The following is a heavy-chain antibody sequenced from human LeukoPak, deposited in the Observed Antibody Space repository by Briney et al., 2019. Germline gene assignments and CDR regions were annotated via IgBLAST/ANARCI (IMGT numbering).Heavy chain of an antibody. J-gene: IGHJ4*02. D-gene: IGHD2-21*01. CDR1: GFIFSNYW. Sequence: GGSLRLSCATSGFIFSNYWMSWVRQAPGKGLEWVANIKQDGSETYYVDSVKGRFTISRDDAKNSLYLQMNSLTAEDTAVYYCARDAPTWSIPLDSWGQGTLVTVSS. CDR2: IKQDGSET. V-gene: IGHV3-7*01. CDR3: ARDAPTWSIPLDS.